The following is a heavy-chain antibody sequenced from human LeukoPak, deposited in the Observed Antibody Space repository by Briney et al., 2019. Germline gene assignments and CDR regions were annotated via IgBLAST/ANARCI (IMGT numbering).Heavy chain of an antibody. J-gene: IGHJ4*02. CDR3: AREWFGELLGASWDY. V-gene: IGHV1-18*01. CDR2: ISAYNGNT. CDR1: GYTFTSYG. D-gene: IGHD3-10*01. Sequence: ASVKVSCKASGYTFTSYGISWVRQAPGQGLEWMGWISAYNGNTNYAQKLQGRVTMTTDTSTNTAYMELRSLRSDDTAVYYCAREWFGELLGASWDYWGQGTLVTVSS.